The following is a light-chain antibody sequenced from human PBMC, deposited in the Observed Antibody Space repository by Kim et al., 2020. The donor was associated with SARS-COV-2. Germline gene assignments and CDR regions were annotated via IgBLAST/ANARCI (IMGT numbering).Light chain of an antibody. V-gene: IGLV3-1*01. CDR2: QDN. Sequence: SYELTQPPSVSVSPGQTARITCSGDDLGNKYACWYQQKPGQSPMLVIYQDNKRPSGIPERFSGSNSGDTATLTISGTQALDEADYYCQAWDSGTAVFGGG. CDR3: QAWDSGTAV. CDR1: DLGNKY. J-gene: IGLJ2*01.